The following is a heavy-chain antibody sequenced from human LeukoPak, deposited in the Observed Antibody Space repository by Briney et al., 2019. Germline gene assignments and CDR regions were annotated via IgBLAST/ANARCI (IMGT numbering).Heavy chain of an antibody. CDR1: GYTFTGYY. V-gene: IGHV1-2*02. D-gene: IGHD2/OR15-2a*01. Sequence: GASVKVSCKASGYTFTGYYMHWVRQAPGQGLEWMGWINPNSGGTNYAQKFQGRVTMTEDTFTDTAYMELSGLRSEDTAVYYCATSVDGLVTIRTYFEHWGQGTLITVSS. CDR3: ATSVDGLVTIRTYFEH. J-gene: IGHJ4*02. CDR2: INPNSGGT.